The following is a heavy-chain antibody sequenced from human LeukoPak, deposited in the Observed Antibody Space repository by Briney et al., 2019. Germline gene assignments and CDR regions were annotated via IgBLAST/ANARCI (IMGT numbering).Heavy chain of an antibody. D-gene: IGHD4-17*01. CDR3: ARDSGTTGEVKFDP. V-gene: IGHV4-4*07. CDR1: GGSISRYY. Sequence: SETLSLTCTVSGGSISRYYWSWIRQPAGKGLEWIGRIYSDGIITYNPSLQSRVTMSIDTSKNQFSLKLSFVTAADTAVYYCARDSGTTGEVKFDPWGQGTLVTVSS. J-gene: IGHJ5*02. CDR2: IYSDGII.